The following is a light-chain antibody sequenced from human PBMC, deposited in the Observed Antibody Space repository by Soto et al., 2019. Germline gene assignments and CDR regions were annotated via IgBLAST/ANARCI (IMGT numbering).Light chain of an antibody. CDR1: QSVSNN. J-gene: IGKJ5*01. V-gene: IGKV3-15*01. Sequence: EIVMTQSPATLSVSPGERATLSCRASQSVSNNLAWYQQKPGQAPRLLINGASTRATGIPARFGGSGSGTEFTLTISSLQSEDLAVYYCQQYSNWPLTFGQGTRLAN. CDR2: GAS. CDR3: QQYSNWPLT.